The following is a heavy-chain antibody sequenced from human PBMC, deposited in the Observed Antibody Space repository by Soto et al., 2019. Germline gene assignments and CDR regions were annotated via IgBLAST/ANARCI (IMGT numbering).Heavy chain of an antibody. Sequence: EVQLVESGGGLVQPGRSLRLSCAASGFTFDDYAMHWVRQAPGKGLEWVSGINWDSGNIGYADSVKGRLTISRDNAKNSLYLQINSLRAEDTALYYCAKDRTKYYDSSGYGFDYWGQGTLVTVSS. CDR1: GFTFDDYA. J-gene: IGHJ4*02. CDR2: INWDSGNI. V-gene: IGHV3-9*01. CDR3: AKDRTKYYDSSGYGFDY. D-gene: IGHD3-22*01.